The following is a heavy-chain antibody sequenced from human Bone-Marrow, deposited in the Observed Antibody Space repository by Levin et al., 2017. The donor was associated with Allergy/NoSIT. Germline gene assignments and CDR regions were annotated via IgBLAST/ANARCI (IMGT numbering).Heavy chain of an antibody. V-gene: IGHV1-2*06. D-gene: IGHD3-10*01. CDR1: GYTFTGYY. CDR2: INPNSGGT. Sequence: GESLKISCKASGYTFTGYYMHWVRQAPGQGLEWMGRINPNSGGTNYAQKFQGRVTMTRDTSISTAYMELSRLRSDDTAVYYCARSYHDTYYYGSGSHTWGLYYYYGMDVWGQGTTVTVSS. J-gene: IGHJ6*02. CDR3: ARSYHDTYYYGSGSHTWGLYYYYGMDV.